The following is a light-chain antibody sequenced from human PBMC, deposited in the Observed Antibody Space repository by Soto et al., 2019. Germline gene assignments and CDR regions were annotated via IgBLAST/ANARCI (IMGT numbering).Light chain of an antibody. CDR3: SSHAGIKHWV. J-gene: IGLJ3*02. Sequence: QSALTQPPSASGSPGHSVTLSCTGTSSDVGGYNYVSWYQQHPGKAPKLIISEVNKRPSGVPDRFSGSKSGNTASLTVSGLQAEDEADYYCSSHAGIKHWVFGGGTKLTVL. V-gene: IGLV2-8*01. CDR1: SSDVGGYNY. CDR2: EVN.